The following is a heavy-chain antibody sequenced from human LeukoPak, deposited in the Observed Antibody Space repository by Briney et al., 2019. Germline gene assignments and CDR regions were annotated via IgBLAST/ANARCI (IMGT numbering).Heavy chain of an antibody. CDR3: AKSNGYGLIDI. CDR2: INPSGGGT. J-gene: IGHJ3*02. Sequence: GASVKVSCKASGYTFTNYYMHWVRQAPGQGLEWMGTINPSGGGTSYSPKFQGRVTMTTDTSTSTVYMELIILRSEDTAVYYCAKSNGYGLIDIWGQGTMVTVSS. V-gene: IGHV1-46*01. CDR1: GYTFTNYY. D-gene: IGHD3-10*01.